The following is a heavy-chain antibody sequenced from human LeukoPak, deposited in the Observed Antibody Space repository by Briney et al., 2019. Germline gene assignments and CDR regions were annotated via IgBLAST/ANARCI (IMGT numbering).Heavy chain of an antibody. V-gene: IGHV3-21*01. CDR3: ARAHNWKYGSFDF. D-gene: IGHD1-7*01. Sequence: GGSLRLSCAASGFTFSTYSMNWVRQAPGKGLEWVSCISSSSSYIYYADSVKGRFTISRDNAKNSLYLQMNSLRAEDTAVYYCARAHNWKYGSFDFWGQGTLVTVSS. CDR2: ISSSSSYI. CDR1: GFTFSTYS. J-gene: IGHJ4*02.